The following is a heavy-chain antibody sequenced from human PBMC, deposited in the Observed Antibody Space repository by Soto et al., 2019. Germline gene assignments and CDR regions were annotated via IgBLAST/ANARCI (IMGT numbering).Heavy chain of an antibody. CDR3: FTELGYYYGMDV. D-gene: IGHD6-13*01. V-gene: IGHV3-53*05. Sequence: GGSLRLSCAASGFTVSSNYMSWVRQAPGKGLEWVSVIYSGGSTYYADSVKGRFTISRDNSKNTLYLQMNSLRAEDTAVYYAFTELGYYYGMDVWGQGTTVTVSS. CDR1: GFTVSSNY. CDR2: IYSGGST. J-gene: IGHJ6*02.